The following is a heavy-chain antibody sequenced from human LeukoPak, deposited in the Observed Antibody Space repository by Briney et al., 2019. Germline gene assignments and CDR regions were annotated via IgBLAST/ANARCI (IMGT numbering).Heavy chain of an antibody. J-gene: IGHJ5*02. Sequence: GRSLRLSCAASGFTFSSYAMHWVRQAPGKGLEWVAVISYDGSNKYYADSVKGRFTISRDNSKNTLYLQMNSLRAEDTAVYYCARSRITMVRGVISAWGEGELVTVSS. CDR3: ARSRITMVRGVISA. CDR2: ISYDGSNK. D-gene: IGHD3-10*01. CDR1: GFTFSSYA. V-gene: IGHV3-30*04.